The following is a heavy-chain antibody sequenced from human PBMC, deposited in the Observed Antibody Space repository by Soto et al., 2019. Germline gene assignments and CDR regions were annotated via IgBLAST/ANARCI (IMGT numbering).Heavy chain of an antibody. CDR3: ARSKTSVMPGLDN. D-gene: IGHD1-26*01. Sequence: AEVKVSCKASGYTFTTYDLSWVRQAPGQGLEWMGWISPYSGNTKYAQKLQGRVTMTTDTSTNTAYVELRSLRSDDTAVYYWARSKTSVMPGLDNWGQGTRVTVS. CDR1: GYTFTTYD. J-gene: IGHJ4*02. CDR2: ISPYSGNT. V-gene: IGHV1-18*01.